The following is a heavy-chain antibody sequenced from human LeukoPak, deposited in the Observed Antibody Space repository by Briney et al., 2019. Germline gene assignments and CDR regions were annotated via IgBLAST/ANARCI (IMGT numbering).Heavy chain of an antibody. J-gene: IGHJ4*02. V-gene: IGHV3-15*01. CDR2: IKSKTDGGTT. CDR1: GFTFSHAW. D-gene: IGHD3-3*01. CDR3: TTGRGRYYDFWSGYFDEFDY. Sequence: GGSLRLSCAASGFTFSHAWMSWVRQAPGKGLEWVGRIKSKTDGGTTDYAAPVKGRFTISRDDSKNTLYLQMNSLKTEDTAVYYCTTGRGRYYDFWSGYFDEFDYWGQGTLVTVSS.